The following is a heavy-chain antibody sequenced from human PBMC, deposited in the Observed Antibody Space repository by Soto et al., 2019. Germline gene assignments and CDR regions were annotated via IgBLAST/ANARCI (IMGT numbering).Heavy chain of an antibody. CDR3: TKGGWLDC. D-gene: IGHD2-15*01. CDR2: ISGRDSST. J-gene: IGHJ4*02. Sequence: EVQLLESGGGLVQPGGSLRLSCAASGFTFSTYEMSWVRQAPGKGLEWVSVISGRDSSTYYADSVKGRFIISRDNSNNTLFLQMTSLSAEDTAVYYCTKGGWLDCWGQGTPVTVSS. V-gene: IGHV3-23*01. CDR1: GFTFSTYE.